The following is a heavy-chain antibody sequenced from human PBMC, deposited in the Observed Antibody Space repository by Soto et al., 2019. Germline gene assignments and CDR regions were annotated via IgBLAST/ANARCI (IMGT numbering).Heavy chain of an antibody. CDR2: IYYSGST. V-gene: IGHV4-59*01. CDR1: GGSISSYY. Sequence: SETLSLTCTVSGGSISSYYWSWIRQPPGKGLEWIGYIYYSGSTNYNPSLKSRVTISVDTSKNQFSLKLSSVTAADTAVYYWARGGYSYGYGGRYYYYYGMDVWGQGTTVTVSS. CDR3: ARGGYSYGYGGRYYYYYGMDV. D-gene: IGHD5-18*01. J-gene: IGHJ6*02.